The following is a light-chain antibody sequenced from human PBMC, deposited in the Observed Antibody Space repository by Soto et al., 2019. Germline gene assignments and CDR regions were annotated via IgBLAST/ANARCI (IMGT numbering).Light chain of an antibody. CDR3: SSYTSSNMGV. V-gene: IGLV2-14*03. J-gene: IGLJ1*01. CDR1: SSDVGGYNY. Sequence: LTQPASVSGSPGQSITISCTGSSSDVGGYNYVSWYQQHPGKAPKLMIYDVSNRPSGVSNRFSGSKSGNTASLTISGLQAEDEADYHCSSYTSSNMGVFGTGTKVTVL. CDR2: DVS.